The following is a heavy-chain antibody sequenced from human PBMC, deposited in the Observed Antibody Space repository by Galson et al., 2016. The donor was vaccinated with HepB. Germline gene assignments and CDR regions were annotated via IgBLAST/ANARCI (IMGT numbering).Heavy chain of an antibody. CDR2: IIPVFGIA. V-gene: IGHV1-69*13. J-gene: IGHJ6*03. Sequence: SVKVSCKASGGTFSSYTINWVRQAPGQGLEWMGGIIPVFGIATYAQNFQGRLTITADESTSTGYMELSSLRPGDTAVYYCATSGTNIYYYYMDVWGKGTTVTVSS. CDR1: GGTFSSYT. D-gene: IGHD1-26*01. CDR3: ATSGTNIYYYYMDV.